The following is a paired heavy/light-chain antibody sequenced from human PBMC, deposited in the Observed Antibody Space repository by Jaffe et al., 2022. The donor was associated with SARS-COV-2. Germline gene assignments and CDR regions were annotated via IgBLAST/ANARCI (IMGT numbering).Light chain of an antibody. CDR1: GNDLGAYNF. CDR3: CSYAGSYIYVV. Sequence: QSALTQPRSVSGSPGQSVTISCTGTGNDLGAYNFVSWYQQHPGKAPKLIISDVNKRPSGVPDRFSGSKSGNTASLTISGLQAEDEADYYCCSYAGSYIYVVFGGGTKLTVL. V-gene: IGLV2-11*01. CDR2: DVN. J-gene: IGLJ2*01.
Heavy chain of an antibody. D-gene: IGHD2-15*01. CDR1: GDSITNYY. V-gene: IGHV4-59*01. CDR2: IYYSGNT. J-gene: IGHJ4*02. CDR3: ARDASLLYCSGGSCFGY. Sequence: QVLLQESGPGLVKPSETLSLTCTVSGDSITNYYWSWIRQPPGKGLEWIGHIYYSGNTNYNPSLKSRVTISVDTSKNQFSLKLRSVTAADTAVYYCARDASLLYCSGGSCFGYWGQGTLVSVSS.